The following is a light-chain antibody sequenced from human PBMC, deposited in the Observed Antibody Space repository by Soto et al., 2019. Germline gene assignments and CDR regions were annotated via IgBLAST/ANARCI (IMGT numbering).Light chain of an antibody. J-gene: IGKJ4*01. Sequence: DVVMTQSPLSLPVPPGEPASISGRSSPSLLQTNGYNYLDWYMQTRGQSPQLXSYLGSNRASGVPDRFSGSGSGTDFTLKISRVQAEDVAVYYCMQALQTPLTFGGGTKVDIK. V-gene: IGKV2-28*01. CDR2: LGS. CDR1: PSLLQTNGYNY. CDR3: MQALQTPLT.